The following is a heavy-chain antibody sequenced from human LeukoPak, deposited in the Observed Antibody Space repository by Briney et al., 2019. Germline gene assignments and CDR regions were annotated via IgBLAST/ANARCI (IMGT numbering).Heavy chain of an antibody. CDR3: ARGPGYGHYFDY. J-gene: IGHJ4*02. V-gene: IGHV3-48*02. CDR1: GFTFDTYP. Sequence: GGSLRLSCAAAGFTFDTYPMNWVRQAPGRGLEWISYISSNRDTIYYAASVKGRFTISRDNARYSLYLQMNNLRDADTAVYYCARGPGYGHYFDYWGQGALVTVSS. D-gene: IGHD4-17*01. CDR2: ISSNRDTI.